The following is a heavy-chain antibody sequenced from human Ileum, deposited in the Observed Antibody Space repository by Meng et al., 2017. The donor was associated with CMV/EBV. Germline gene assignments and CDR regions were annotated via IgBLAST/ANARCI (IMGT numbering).Heavy chain of an antibody. CDR3: AKSLTYFHYHGMDV. CDR2: ISGSGGTA. Sequence: GGSLRLSCAASAFTFSSYAMSWVRQAPGKGLEWVSSISGSGGTAYYADSVKGRFTISRDNSKNTLYQQMDSLRAEDTAVYYCAKSLTYFHYHGMDVWGQGTTVTVSS. CDR1: AFTFSSYA. V-gene: IGHV3-23*01. J-gene: IGHJ6*02. D-gene: IGHD4/OR15-4a*01.